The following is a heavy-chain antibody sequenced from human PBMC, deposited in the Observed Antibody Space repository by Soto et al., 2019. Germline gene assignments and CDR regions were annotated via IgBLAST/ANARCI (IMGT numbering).Heavy chain of an antibody. CDR1: GGSFSGYY. Sequence: QVQLQQWGAGLLKPSETLSLTCAVYGGSFSGYYWSWIRQPPGKGLEWIGEINHSGSTNYNQSLKSRLTISVDTSKNQFSLMLSSVTAADTDVYYCARTVHCRGGSCYSRDAFDIWGQGTMVTVSS. CDR3: ARTVHCRGGSCYSRDAFDI. D-gene: IGHD2-15*01. J-gene: IGHJ3*02. CDR2: INHSGST. V-gene: IGHV4-34*01.